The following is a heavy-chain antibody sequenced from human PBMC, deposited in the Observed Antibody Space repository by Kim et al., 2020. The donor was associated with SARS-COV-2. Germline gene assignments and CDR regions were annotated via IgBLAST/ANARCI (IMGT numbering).Heavy chain of an antibody. CDR2: ISWNSLTI. CDR1: GFSIDNYG. J-gene: IGHJ6*02. Sequence: GGSLRLSCTASGFSIDNYGMHWVRQAPGKGLEWVSGISWNSLTIAYADSVKGRFTISRDNAKNSLYLEMKSLSIDDTALYYCVKGISNNDSYYYHYGMDVWGQGTPVVVSS. CDR3: VKGISNNDSYYYHYGMDV. D-gene: IGHD2-21*02. V-gene: IGHV3-9*01.